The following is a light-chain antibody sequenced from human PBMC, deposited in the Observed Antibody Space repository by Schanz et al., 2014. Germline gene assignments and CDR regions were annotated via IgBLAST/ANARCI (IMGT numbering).Light chain of an antibody. CDR3: QQRSNWPPWT. Sequence: EIVLTQSPATLSLSPGEGATLSCRASQSVGRYLAWYQQKPGQAPRLLIYAASIRAIGIPDRFSGSGSGTDFTLTISSLEPEDFAVYYCQQRSNWPPWTFGQGTKVEIK. CDR1: QSVGRY. V-gene: IGKV3-11*01. J-gene: IGKJ1*01. CDR2: AAS.